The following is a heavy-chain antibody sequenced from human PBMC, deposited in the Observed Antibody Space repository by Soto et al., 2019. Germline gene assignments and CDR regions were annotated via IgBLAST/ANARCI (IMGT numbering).Heavy chain of an antibody. V-gene: IGHV1-8*01. CDR3: AGGGNWDGGYNWFDP. CDR2: MNPNSGNT. D-gene: IGHD1-1*01. J-gene: IGHJ5*02. Sequence: QVQLVQSGAEVKKPGASVKVSCKASGYTFTSYDINWVRQATGQGLEWMGWMNPNSGNTGYAQKFQGRVTMTRNTFLSNGYKELGRPGSGDTAGYYCAGGGNWDGGYNWFDPWGQGTLVTVSS. CDR1: GYTFTSYD.